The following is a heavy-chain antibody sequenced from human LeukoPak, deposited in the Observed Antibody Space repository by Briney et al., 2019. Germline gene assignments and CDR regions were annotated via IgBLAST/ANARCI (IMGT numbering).Heavy chain of an antibody. CDR2: IWYDGSNK. V-gene: IGHV3-33*01. J-gene: IGHJ4*02. CDR3: ARARYSGYDSPFDY. Sequence: GGSLRLSCAASGFTFSSYGMHWVRQAPGKGLEWVAVIWYDGSNKYYADSVKGRFTISRDNSKNTLYLQMNSLRAEDTAVYYCARARYSGYDSPFDYWGQGTLVTVSS. CDR1: GFTFSSYG. D-gene: IGHD5-12*01.